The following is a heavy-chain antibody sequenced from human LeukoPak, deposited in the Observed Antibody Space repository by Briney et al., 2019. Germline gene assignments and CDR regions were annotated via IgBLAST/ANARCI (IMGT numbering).Heavy chain of an antibody. V-gene: IGHV4-34*01. Sequence: PSETLSLTCAVYGGSFSGYYWSWIRQPPGKGLEWIGEINHSGSTNYNPSLESRVTISVDTSKNQFSLKLSSVTAADTAVYYCARGQYIVVVPAARFYMDVWGKGTTVTVSS. CDR2: INHSGST. J-gene: IGHJ6*03. CDR3: ARGQYIVVVPAARFYMDV. D-gene: IGHD2-2*01. CDR1: GGSFSGYY.